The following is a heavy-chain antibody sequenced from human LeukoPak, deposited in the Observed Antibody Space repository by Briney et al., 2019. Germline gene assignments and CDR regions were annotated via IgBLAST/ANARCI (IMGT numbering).Heavy chain of an antibody. CDR1: GFIFNNYA. CDR2: ISSLGGST. CDR3: ARRDADMAGSGFDI. Sequence: GGSLRPSCAASGFIFNNYAMSWVRQAPGKGLEWVSAISSLGGSTYYADSVKGRFTLSRDNSKNTLYLQMGSLRPEDMAVYYCARRDADMAGSGFDIWGQGTMVTVSS. J-gene: IGHJ3*02. D-gene: IGHD5-18*01. V-gene: IGHV3-23*01.